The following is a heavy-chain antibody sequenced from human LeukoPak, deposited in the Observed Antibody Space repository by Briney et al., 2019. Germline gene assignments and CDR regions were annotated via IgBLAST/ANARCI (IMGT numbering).Heavy chain of an antibody. CDR3: ARVPESTTVVTR. Sequence: SETLSLTCAVSGGSISSGGYSWSWIRQPPGKGLEWIGYIYHSGSTYYNPSLKSRVTMSVDRSKNQFSLKLSSVTAADTAVYYCARVPESTTVVTRWGQGTLVTVSS. CDR1: GGSISSGGYS. D-gene: IGHD4-23*01. J-gene: IGHJ4*02. CDR2: IYHSGST. V-gene: IGHV4-30-2*01.